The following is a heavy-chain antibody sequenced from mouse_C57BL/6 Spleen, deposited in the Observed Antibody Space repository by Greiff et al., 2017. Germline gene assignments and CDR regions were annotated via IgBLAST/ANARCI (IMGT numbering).Heavy chain of an antibody. V-gene: IGHV14-4*01. CDR3: TTGLLRRGYAMDY. J-gene: IGHJ4*01. D-gene: IGHD2-3*01. CDR1: GFNIKDDY. CDR2: IDPGNGDT. Sequence: VQLQQSGAELVRPGASVKLSCTASGFNIKDDYMHWVKQRPEQGLEWIGWIDPGNGDTEYASKFQGKATITADTSSNTAYLELSSLTSEDTAVYYCTTGLLRRGYAMDYWGQGTSVTVSS.